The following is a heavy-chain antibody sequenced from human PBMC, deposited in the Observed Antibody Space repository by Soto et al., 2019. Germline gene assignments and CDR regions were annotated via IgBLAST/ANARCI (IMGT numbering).Heavy chain of an antibody. J-gene: IGHJ6*02. V-gene: IGHV1-69*01. CDR3: ARDERKNFGVVIRRGYYYGMDV. CDR2: IIPIFGTA. Sequence: QVQLVQSGAEVKKPGSSVKVSCKASGGTFSGYAISWVRQAPGQGLEWMGGIIPIFGTANYAQKFQGRVTITADESTSTAYMELSSLRSEDTAVYYCARDERKNFGVVIRRGYYYGMDVWGQGTTVTVSS. D-gene: IGHD3-3*01. CDR1: GGTFSGYA.